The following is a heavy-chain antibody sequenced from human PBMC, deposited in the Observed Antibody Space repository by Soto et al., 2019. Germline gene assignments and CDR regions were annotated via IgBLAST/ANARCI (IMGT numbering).Heavy chain of an antibody. D-gene: IGHD1-1*01. CDR2: ISGSGGTA. CDR3: AKGRGQNWYFDY. Sequence: EVQLLESGGGSVQPGGSLSLSCAASGFTFRSYAMPWVRRPPGKGLEWVSSISGSGGTAYYAVSVKGRFSISRDSLVNTLYLQINSLRAEDTAVYYCAKGRGQNWYFDYWGQGTLVTVSP. CDR1: GFTFRSYA. V-gene: IGHV3-23*01. J-gene: IGHJ4*02.